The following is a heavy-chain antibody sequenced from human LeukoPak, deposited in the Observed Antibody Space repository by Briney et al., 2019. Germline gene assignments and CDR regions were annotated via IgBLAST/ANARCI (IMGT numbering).Heavy chain of an antibody. CDR3: ARLPFLRYYFDY. CDR2: IYYSGST. CDR1: GGSISSSGYY. V-gene: IGHV4-39*01. J-gene: IGHJ4*02. D-gene: IGHD2/OR15-2a*01. Sequence: VTPSETLSLTCTVSGGSISSSGYYWGWIRQPPGKGLEWIASIYYSGSTYYNPSLKSRVTISVDTSKNQLSLKLSSLTAADTAVYYCARLPFLRYYFDYWGQGTLVTVSS.